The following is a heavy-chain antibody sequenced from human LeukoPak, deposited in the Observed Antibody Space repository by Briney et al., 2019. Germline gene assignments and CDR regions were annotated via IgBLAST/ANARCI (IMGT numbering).Heavy chain of an antibody. CDR3: AREYYYDSSGYYAVFDY. J-gene: IGHJ4*02. CDR1: GYTFTSYG. CDR2: ISAYNGNT. D-gene: IGHD3-22*01. Sequence: GAPMKVYCKASGYTFTSYGISWVRQAPGQGLEWMGWISAYNGNTNYAQKLQGRVTMTTDTSTSTAYMELRSLRSDDTAVYYCAREYYYDSSGYYAVFDYWGQGTLVTVSS. V-gene: IGHV1-18*01.